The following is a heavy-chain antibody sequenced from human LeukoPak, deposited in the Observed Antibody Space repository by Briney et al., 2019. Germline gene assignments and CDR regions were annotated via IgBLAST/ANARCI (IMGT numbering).Heavy chain of an antibody. V-gene: IGHV3-48*01. CDR2: ISSSSSTI. J-gene: IGHJ4*02. CDR3: ARLSVGYGSGSYPNY. Sequence: PGGSLRLSCAASGFTFSSYSMNWVRQAPGKGLEWVSYISSSSSTIYYADSVKCRFTISRDNAKNSLYLQMNSLRAEDTAVYYCARLSVGYGSGSYPNYWGQGTLVTVSS. D-gene: IGHD3-10*01. CDR1: GFTFSSYS.